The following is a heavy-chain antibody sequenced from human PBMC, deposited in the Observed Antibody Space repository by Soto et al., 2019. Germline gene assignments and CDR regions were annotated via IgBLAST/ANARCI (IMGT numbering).Heavy chain of an antibody. J-gene: IGHJ5*02. Sequence: LSLTCTVSGASFTDGSLFWGWIRQSPGKGVEWIASTYIGGMTYYNPSLRSRVTISVDTSKSQFSLRLNSVTAADTAVYYCATAPETSSPAGYYVNWFDPWGHGTLVTVSS. V-gene: IGHV4-39*01. CDR3: ATAPETSSPAGYYVNWFDP. CDR2: TYIGGMT. CDR1: GASFTDGSLF. D-gene: IGHD3-22*01.